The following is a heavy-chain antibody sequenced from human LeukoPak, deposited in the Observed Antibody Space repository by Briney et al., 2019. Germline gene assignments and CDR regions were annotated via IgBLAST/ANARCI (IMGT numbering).Heavy chain of an antibody. CDR1: GFTVNTNY. J-gene: IGHJ6*02. Sequence: GGSLRLSCAASGFTVNTNYMTWVRETPEKGVEWVSVIYDIGSTYYADSVKGRFTISRDNSKNTVYLQMNSLRVDDTAIYYCARVCGTYPCYYGMDVWGQGATVTVSS. CDR2: IYDIGST. V-gene: IGHV3-66*01. D-gene: IGHD1-26*01. CDR3: ARVCGTYPCYYGMDV.